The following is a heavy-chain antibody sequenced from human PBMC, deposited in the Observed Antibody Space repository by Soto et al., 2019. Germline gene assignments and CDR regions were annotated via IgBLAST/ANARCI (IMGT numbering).Heavy chain of an antibody. CDR3: ARTVIGGFDY. D-gene: IGHD3-16*02. V-gene: IGHV4-59*01. Sequence: QVKLQESGPGLVKPSETLSLTCTVSGGSISSDYWSWIRQPPGKGLEWIAYIYYSGSTNYNPSLXGRVPIXXDTSKNQFSLKLSSVTAADTAVYYCARTVIGGFDYWGQGTLVTVSS. CDR1: GGSISSDY. CDR2: IYYSGST. J-gene: IGHJ4*02.